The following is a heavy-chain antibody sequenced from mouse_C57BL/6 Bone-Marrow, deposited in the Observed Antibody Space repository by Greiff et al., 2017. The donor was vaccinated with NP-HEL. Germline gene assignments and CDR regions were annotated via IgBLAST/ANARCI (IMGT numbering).Heavy chain of an antibody. Sequence: VQLKESGPELVKPGASVKIPCKASGYTFTDYNMDWVKQSHGKSLEWIGDINPNNGGTIYNQKFKGKATLTVDKSSSTAYMELRSLTSEDTAVYYCARGGNPFAYWGQGTLVTVSA. D-gene: IGHD2-1*01. V-gene: IGHV1-18*01. CDR2: INPNNGGT. CDR1: GYTFTDYN. CDR3: ARGGNPFAY. J-gene: IGHJ3*01.